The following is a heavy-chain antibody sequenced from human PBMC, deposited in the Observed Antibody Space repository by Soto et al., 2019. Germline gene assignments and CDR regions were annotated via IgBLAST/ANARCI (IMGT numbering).Heavy chain of an antibody. Sequence: QVQLVQSGAEVKKPGASVKVSCKASGYTFTSYGISWVRQAPGQGLEWMGWISAYNGNTNYAQKLQGRVTMTTDTYTSTAYMELRSLRSDDTAVYYCARDIVVVPAAKVFYMEVWGKGTTVTVSS. J-gene: IGHJ6*03. V-gene: IGHV1-18*01. CDR2: ISAYNGNT. CDR1: GYTFTSYG. CDR3: ARDIVVVPAAKVFYMEV. D-gene: IGHD2-2*01.